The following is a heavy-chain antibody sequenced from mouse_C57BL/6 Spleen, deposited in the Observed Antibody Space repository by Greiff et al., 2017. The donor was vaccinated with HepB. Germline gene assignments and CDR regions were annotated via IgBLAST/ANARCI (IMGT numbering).Heavy chain of an antibody. J-gene: IGHJ4*01. CDR2: IDPSDSYT. CDR1: GYTFTSYW. Sequence: QVQLQQPGAELVKPGASVKLSCKASGYTFTSYWMQWVKQRPGQGLEWIGEIDPSDSYTNYNQKFKGKAKLTVDTSSSTAYMQLSSLTSEDSAVYYCARDYYGSSFYAMDYWGQGTSVTVSS. D-gene: IGHD1-1*01. CDR3: ARDYYGSSFYAMDY. V-gene: IGHV1-50*01.